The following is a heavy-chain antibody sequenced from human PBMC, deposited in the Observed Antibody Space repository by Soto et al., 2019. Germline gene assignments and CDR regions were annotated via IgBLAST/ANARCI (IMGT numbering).Heavy chain of an antibody. CDR2: IDPSDSDI. CDR1: GYSFTTYW. CDR3: ARLGETYCSGDTCYQSQTFDYYGLDV. D-gene: IGHD2-15*01. J-gene: IGHJ6*02. Sequence: LGESLKISCKGSGYSFTTYWITWVRQMPGKGLEGMGRIDPSDSDINYSPSFRGHVTISADKSINTAYLQWSSLKASDTAMYYCARLGETYCSGDTCYQSQTFDYYGLDVWGQGTTVTVSS. V-gene: IGHV5-10-1*01.